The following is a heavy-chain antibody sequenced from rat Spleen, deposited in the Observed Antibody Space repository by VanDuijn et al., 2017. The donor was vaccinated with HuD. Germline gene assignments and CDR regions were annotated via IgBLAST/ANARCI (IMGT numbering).Heavy chain of an antibody. CDR2: IGSSGGSI. D-gene: IGHD1-6*01. Sequence: EVQLVESGGGLVQPGRSKKLSCAASGFIFSTFPMAWVRQAPTKGLEWVATIGSSGGSIFYRDSVKGRFTISRDNAKSTLYLQMNSLRSEDTAIYYCTTFSDYATSPFAYWGQGTLVTVSS. J-gene: IGHJ3*01. V-gene: IGHV5-46*01. CDR1: GFIFSTFP. CDR3: TTFSDYATSPFAY.